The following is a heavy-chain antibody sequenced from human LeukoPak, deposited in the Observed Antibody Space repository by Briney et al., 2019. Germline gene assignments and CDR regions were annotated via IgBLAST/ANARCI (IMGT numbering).Heavy chain of an antibody. CDR3: ARDMQLST. CDR2: ISYSGANS. Sequence: QTEGSQRLSCAASGFTFSGSAMSWVRQAPGEGLEWVSLISYSGANSYYTDSVRGRFTISRDNSKDTLFLQMNSLRAEDTAIYYCARDMQLSTWGLGTMVTVSS. D-gene: IGHD3-16*02. J-gene: IGHJ3*01. V-gene: IGHV3-23*01. CDR1: GFTFSGSA.